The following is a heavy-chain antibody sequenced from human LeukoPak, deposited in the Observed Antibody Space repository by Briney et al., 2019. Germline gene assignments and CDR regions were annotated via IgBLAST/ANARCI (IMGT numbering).Heavy chain of an antibody. Sequence: GGSLRLSCTASGFTFADYTMSWFRQAPGKGLEWVSSISSSSSYIYYADSVKGRFTISRDSAKNSLYLQMNSLRAEDTAVYYCARSQWELRYWYFDLWGRGTLVTVSS. J-gene: IGHJ2*01. CDR2: ISSSSSYI. D-gene: IGHD1-26*01. V-gene: IGHV3-21*01. CDR1: GFTFADYT. CDR3: ARSQWELRYWYFDL.